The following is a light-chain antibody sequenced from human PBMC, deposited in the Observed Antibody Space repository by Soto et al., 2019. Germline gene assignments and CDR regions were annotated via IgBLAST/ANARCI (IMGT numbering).Light chain of an antibody. Sequence: QYALTQPASVSGSPGQSITISCTRTSSDVGGYNYVSWYQQHPGKAPKLMIFDVSNRPSGVSNRFSGSKSGNTASLTISGLQAEDEADYYCSSYRSSSTRVFGTGTKLTVL. CDR3: SSYRSSSTRV. CDR2: DVS. V-gene: IGLV2-14*01. J-gene: IGLJ1*01. CDR1: SSDVGGYNY.